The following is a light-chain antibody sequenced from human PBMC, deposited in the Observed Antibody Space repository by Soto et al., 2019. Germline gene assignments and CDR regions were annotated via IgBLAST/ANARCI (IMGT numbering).Light chain of an antibody. Sequence: QSALTQPPSVSAAPGHQVTIFCSGSSSNIGNNYVSWYQQLPGTAPKLLIYENNKRPSGIPDRFSGSKSGTSATLGITGLQTGDEADYYCGTWDDSLRGGVFGGGTKLTVL. V-gene: IGLV1-51*02. J-gene: IGLJ3*02. CDR2: ENN. CDR3: GTWDDSLRGGV. CDR1: SSNIGNNY.